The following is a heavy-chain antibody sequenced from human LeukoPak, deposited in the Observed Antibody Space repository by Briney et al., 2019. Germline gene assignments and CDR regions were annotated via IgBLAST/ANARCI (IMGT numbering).Heavy chain of an antibody. CDR2: MNPNSGNT. CDR3: ARGRGYYYYYMDV. Sequence: ASVKVSCKASGYTFTGYYMHWVRQATGQGLEWMGWMNPNSGNTGYAQKFQGRVTITRNTSISTAYMELSSLRSEDTAVYYCARGRGYYYYYMDVWGKGTTVTVSS. V-gene: IGHV1-8*03. CDR1: GYTFTGYY. D-gene: IGHD3-10*01. J-gene: IGHJ6*03.